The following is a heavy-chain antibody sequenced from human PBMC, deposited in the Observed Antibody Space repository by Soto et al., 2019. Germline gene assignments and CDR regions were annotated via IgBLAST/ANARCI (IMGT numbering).Heavy chain of an antibody. V-gene: IGHV5-51*01. J-gene: IGHJ5*02. D-gene: IGHD3-16*01. CDR3: ARLRLGVKRLKGVTNWFDP. Sequence: GESLKISCQGSGYSFTSYWIGWVRQMPGKGLEWMGIIYPGDSDTRYSPSFQGQVTISADKSISTAYLQWSSLKASDTAMYYCARLRLGVKRLKGVTNWFDPWGQGTLVTVSS. CDR1: GYSFTSYW. CDR2: IYPGDSDT.